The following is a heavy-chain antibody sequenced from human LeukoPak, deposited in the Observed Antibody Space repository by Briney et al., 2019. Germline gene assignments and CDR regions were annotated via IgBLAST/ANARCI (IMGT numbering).Heavy chain of an antibody. D-gene: IGHD3-16*01. CDR3: AKDDDWGRYKH. CDR1: GFTFSSYG. CDR2: ISASGGST. V-gene: IGHV3-23*01. Sequence: GGSLRLSCAASGFTFSSYGMSWVRQAPGKGLELVSAISASGGSTNYADSVKGRFTTSRDNSKNTLYLQVNSLRAEDTAMYYCAKDDDWGRYKHWGQGTLVTVSS. J-gene: IGHJ1*01.